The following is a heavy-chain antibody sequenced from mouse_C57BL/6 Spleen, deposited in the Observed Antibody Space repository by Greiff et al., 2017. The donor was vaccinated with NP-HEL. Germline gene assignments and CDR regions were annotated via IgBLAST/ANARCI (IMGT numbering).Heavy chain of an antibody. Sequence: EVQLQQSGPELVKPGASVKISCKASGYSFTGYYMNWVKQSPEKSLEWIGEINPSTGGTTYNQKFKAKATLTVDKSSSTAYMQLKSLTSEDSAVYYCARGDYYGSSYHWYFDVWGTGTTVTVSS. CDR3: ARGDYYGSSYHWYFDV. D-gene: IGHD1-1*01. CDR2: INPSTGGT. V-gene: IGHV1-42*01. CDR1: GYSFTGYY. J-gene: IGHJ1*03.